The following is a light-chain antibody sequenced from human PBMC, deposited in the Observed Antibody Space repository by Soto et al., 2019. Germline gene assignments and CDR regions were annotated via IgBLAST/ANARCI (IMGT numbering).Light chain of an antibody. J-gene: IGKJ2*01. CDR3: QQYGSSPLT. CDR1: QSVSSSY. Sequence: EIVLTQSPGTLSLSPGERATLSCRASQSVSSSYLAWYQQKPGQAPRLLIYGASSTATGIHDRFSGSRSGTSFSLLVSRLAPEDFAVYYCQQYGSSPLTFGHGTKLYIK. CDR2: GAS. V-gene: IGKV3-20*01.